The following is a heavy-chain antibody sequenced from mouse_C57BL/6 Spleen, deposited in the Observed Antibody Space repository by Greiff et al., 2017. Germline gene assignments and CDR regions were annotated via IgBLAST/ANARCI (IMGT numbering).Heavy chain of an antibody. J-gene: IGHJ1*03. CDR3: ARSGYYGSGYNWYFDV. Sequence: VQLQQPGAELVRPGSSVKLSCKASGYTFTSYWMHWVKQRPIQGLEWIGNIDPSDSDTHYNQKFKDKATLTVDKSSSTAYMQLSSLTSEDSAVYYCARSGYYGSGYNWYFDVWGTGTTVTVSS. D-gene: IGHD1-1*01. CDR1: GYTFTSYW. V-gene: IGHV1-52*01. CDR2: IDPSDSDT.